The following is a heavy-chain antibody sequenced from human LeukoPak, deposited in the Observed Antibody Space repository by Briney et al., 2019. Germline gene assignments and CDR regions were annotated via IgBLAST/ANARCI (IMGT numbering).Heavy chain of an antibody. J-gene: IGHJ4*02. CDR1: GFTFSGHW. CDR3: VRDGVGAGGDFDH. Sequence: GGSLRLSCAASGFTFSGHWMHWVRQAPGKGLVWVSHINSDVSDTTYADSVKGRFTISRDNAKNTLYLLLNSLRVEGTAVYVCVRDGVGAGGDFDHWGQGTLVTVSP. V-gene: IGHV3-74*03. CDR2: INSDVSDT. D-gene: IGHD1-26*01.